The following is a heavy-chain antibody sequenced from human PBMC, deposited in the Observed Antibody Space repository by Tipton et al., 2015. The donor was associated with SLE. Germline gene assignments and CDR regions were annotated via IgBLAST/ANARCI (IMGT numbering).Heavy chain of an antibody. CDR2: IYYSGST. Sequence: TLSLNCTVSGGSISSHYWSWIRQPPGKGLEWIGYIYYSGSTNYNPSLKSRVTISVDTSKNQFSLKLSSVTAADTAVYYCAREATIFGVVTSRAFDIWGQGTMVTVSS. D-gene: IGHD3-3*01. CDR3: AREATIFGVVTSRAFDI. V-gene: IGHV4-59*11. J-gene: IGHJ3*02. CDR1: GGSISSHY.